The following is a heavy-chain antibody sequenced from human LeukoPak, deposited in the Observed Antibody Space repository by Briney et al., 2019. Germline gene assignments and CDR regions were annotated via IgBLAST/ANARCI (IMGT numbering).Heavy chain of an antibody. J-gene: IGHJ4*02. Sequence: PGGPLRLSCAVSGITLGNYGMSWVRQPPGKGLEWVAGISDSGGSTNYADSVKGRFTISRDTPRNTLYLQMNSLRAEDTAVYFCAKRGVVIRVFLVGFHKEAYYFDSWGQGALVTVSS. CDR3: AKRGVVIRVFLVGFHKEAYYFDS. CDR2: ISDSGGST. D-gene: IGHD3-10*01. V-gene: IGHV3-23*01. CDR1: GITLGNYG.